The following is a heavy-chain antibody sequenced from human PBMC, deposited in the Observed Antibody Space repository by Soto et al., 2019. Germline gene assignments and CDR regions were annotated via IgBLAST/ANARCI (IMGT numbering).Heavy chain of an antibody. V-gene: IGHV5-51*07. CDR2: VFPGDSDS. J-gene: IGHJ4*02. CDR1: VYSCSNYL. Sequence: XESLRITCQFSVYSCSNYLGAWVHELPGEGLERMGIVFPGDSDSTYSPSFGGKVTFSADQSISTAFLQWRSLKDSDTAVYYCTRRRLYCRGGRCYGTNDLDLWGQGTKVTVPS. CDR3: TRRRLYCRGGRCYGTNDLDL. D-gene: IGHD2-15*01.